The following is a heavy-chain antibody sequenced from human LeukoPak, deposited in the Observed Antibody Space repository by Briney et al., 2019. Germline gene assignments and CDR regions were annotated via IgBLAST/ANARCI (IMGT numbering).Heavy chain of an antibody. V-gene: IGHV4-31*03. CDR2: IYNNGNT. D-gene: IGHD4-17*01. Sequence: SETLSLTCTVSGGSISSGGYYWSWFRQHPGKGLEWIGYIYNNGNTYYNPSLRSRVSISVDTSKNQFSLNLSSVTAADTAVYYCAREGSPPTGGYYFDYWGQGTLVTVSS. CDR1: GGSISSGGYY. J-gene: IGHJ4*02. CDR3: AREGSPPTGGYYFDY.